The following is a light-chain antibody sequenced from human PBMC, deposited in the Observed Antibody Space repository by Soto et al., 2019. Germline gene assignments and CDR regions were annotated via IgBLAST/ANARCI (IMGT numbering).Light chain of an antibody. Sequence: QSALTQPPSASGTPGQRVSISCSGGRSNIGSNLVSWYQQLPGTAPKLLLYFNDQRPSGVPDRFSGAKSGTSAYLAVSELQSEDEADYCCASWDDSLKGVLFGGGTKLTVL. J-gene: IGLJ3*02. CDR2: FND. V-gene: IGLV1-44*01. CDR1: RSNIGSNL. CDR3: ASWDDSLKGVL.